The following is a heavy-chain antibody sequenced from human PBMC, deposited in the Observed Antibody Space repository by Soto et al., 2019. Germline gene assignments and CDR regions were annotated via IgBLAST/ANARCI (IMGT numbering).Heavy chain of an antibody. CDR3: GRDLSLDY. CDR1: GGSVSSGSYY. Sequence: QVQLQESGLGLVKPSETLSLTCTVSGGSVSSGSYYWSWIRQPPGKGLEWIGYIYYNGRTNYNPSLKSRVTISVDTAKNQFSLKLSFVTAADTAVYYCGRDLSLDYWGQGTLVTVSS. J-gene: IGHJ4*02. CDR2: IYYNGRT. V-gene: IGHV4-61*01.